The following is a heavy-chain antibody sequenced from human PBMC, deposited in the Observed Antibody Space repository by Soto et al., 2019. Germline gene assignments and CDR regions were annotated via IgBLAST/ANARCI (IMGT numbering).Heavy chain of an antibody. CDR2: IIPIFGTA. CDR1: GGTFSSYA. CDR3: ARAYSSGSYYYYGMDV. J-gene: IGHJ6*02. Sequence: AASVKVSCKASGGTFSSYAISWVRQAPGQGLEWMGGIIPIFGTANYAQKFQGRVTITADESTSTAYMELSSLRSEDTALYYCARAYSSGSYYYYGMDVWGQGTTVTVSS. D-gene: IGHD6-19*01. V-gene: IGHV1-69*13.